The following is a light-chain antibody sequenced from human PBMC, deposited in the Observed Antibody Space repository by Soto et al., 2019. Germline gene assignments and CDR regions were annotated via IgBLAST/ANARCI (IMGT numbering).Light chain of an antibody. V-gene: IGLV2-14*01. Sequence: QSALTQPASVSGSPGQSITISCTGTSSDVGGYNYFSWYQQHPGKPPKLMIYEFRNRPSGVSNRFSGSKSGNTASLTISGLQAEDEADYYCSSCTSSSTLEVFGTGTKVTVL. CDR1: SSDVGGYNY. CDR2: EFR. J-gene: IGLJ1*01. CDR3: SSCTSSSTLEV.